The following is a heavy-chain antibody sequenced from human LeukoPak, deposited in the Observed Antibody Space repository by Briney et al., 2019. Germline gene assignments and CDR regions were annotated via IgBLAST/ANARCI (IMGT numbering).Heavy chain of an antibody. CDR1: GFTVSSDY. Sequence: GGSLRLSCAASGFTVSSDYMSWVRQAPGRGLEWVSASTGSGRTTYYADSVMGRFTISRDNSKNTLYLQMNSLRAEDTAVYYCAKLQSDGLRTYYGMDVWGQGTTVTVSS. CDR2: STGSGRTT. J-gene: IGHJ6*02. CDR3: AKLQSDGLRTYYGMDV. V-gene: IGHV3-23*01. D-gene: IGHD4-17*01.